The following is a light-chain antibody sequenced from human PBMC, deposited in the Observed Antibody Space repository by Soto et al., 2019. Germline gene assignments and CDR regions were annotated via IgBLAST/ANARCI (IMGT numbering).Light chain of an antibody. CDR1: QSVSSY. J-gene: IGKJ1*01. CDR2: DAS. CDR3: QQRSNSWT. V-gene: IGKV3-11*01. Sequence: EIVLTQSPATLSLSPGERGTLSGRASQSVSSYLAWYQQKPGQAPRLLIYDASNRATGIPARFSGSGSGTDFTLTISSLEPEDFAVYYCQQRSNSWTFGQGTKVDIK.